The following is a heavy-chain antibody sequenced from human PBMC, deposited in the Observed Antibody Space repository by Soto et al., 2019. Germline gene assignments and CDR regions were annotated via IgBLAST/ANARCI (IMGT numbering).Heavy chain of an antibody. J-gene: IGHJ5*02. CDR1: GGSISSVGYY. CDR2: AIYYSGNT. V-gene: IGHV4-39*01. CDR3: ARSPDGTVIPANWFDP. D-gene: IGHD4-17*01. Sequence: QLQLQESGPGLVKPSETLSLTCAVSGGSISSVGYYWGWIRQPPGKGLEWIGSAIYYSGNTYYNPSLRSRVTVSRAPSRNQFSLKLTSATAADTAMYYCARSPDGTVIPANWFDPWGQGTLVTVSS.